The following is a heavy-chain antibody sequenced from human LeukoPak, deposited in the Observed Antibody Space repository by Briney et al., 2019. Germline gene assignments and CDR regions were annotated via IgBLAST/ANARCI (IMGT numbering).Heavy chain of an antibody. V-gene: IGHV4-38-2*02. CDR2: INHSGST. CDR1: GYSISSGYY. Sequence: SETLSLTCTVSGYSISSGYYWGWIRPPPGKGLEWIGEINHSGSTNSNPSLKSRVTISVDTSKNQFSLKLSSVTAADTAVYYCARRLLGYCSGGSCYSGYFQHWGQGTLVTVSS. CDR3: ARRLLGYCSGGSCYSGYFQH. D-gene: IGHD2-15*01. J-gene: IGHJ1*01.